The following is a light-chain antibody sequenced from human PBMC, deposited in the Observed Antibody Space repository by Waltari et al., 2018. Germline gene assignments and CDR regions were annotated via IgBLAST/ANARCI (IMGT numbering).Light chain of an antibody. V-gene: IGKV1-8*01. Sequence: AIRMTQSPSSFSASTGDRVTITCRASQGISIYLAWYQQKPGKAPKVLIYAASTLQRGVPSRCSGSGSGTDFTLTISCLQSEDFAIYYCQQYYSYPLTFGGGTRVEIK. CDR1: QGISIY. CDR2: AAS. J-gene: IGKJ4*01. CDR3: QQYYSYPLT.